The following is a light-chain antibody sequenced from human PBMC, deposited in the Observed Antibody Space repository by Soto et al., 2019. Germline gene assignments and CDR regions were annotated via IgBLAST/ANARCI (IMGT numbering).Light chain of an antibody. Sequence: EIVLTQSPATLSLSPGERATLSCRASQSVSTYLAWYQQKPGQAPRLLIYDASNRATGIPARFNGSGSGTDYTLTNSSLEHEDFAVYYCQQRSNWPRLTFGGGTKVDIK. CDR2: DAS. V-gene: IGKV3-11*01. J-gene: IGKJ4*01. CDR3: QQRSNWPRLT. CDR1: QSVSTY.